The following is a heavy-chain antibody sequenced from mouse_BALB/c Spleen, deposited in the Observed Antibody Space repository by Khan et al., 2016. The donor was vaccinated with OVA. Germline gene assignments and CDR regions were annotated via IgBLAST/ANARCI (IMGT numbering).Heavy chain of an antibody. CDR1: GFTFGTYI. CDR3: EREDPMITTWFAY. Sequence: EVELVESGGGLVKPGGSLKLSCAASGFTFGTYIMSWVRQTPEKRLECVASIRIGGNTFYPDSVKGRFTISRDDARNILYLQMSSLRSEDTAMYYCEREDPMITTWFAYWGQGTLVTVSA. CDR2: IRIGGNT. J-gene: IGHJ3*01. D-gene: IGHD2-4*01. V-gene: IGHV5-6-5*01.